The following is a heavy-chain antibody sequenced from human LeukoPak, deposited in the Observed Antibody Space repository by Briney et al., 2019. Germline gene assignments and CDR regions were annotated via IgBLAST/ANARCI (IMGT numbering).Heavy chain of an antibody. J-gene: IGHJ4*02. V-gene: IGHV3-74*01. Sequence: GGSLRLSCAASGYTFSRYWMHWVRQGLGKGLVWVSRINEDGSSTSYAESVGGRFTISRDNAKNTLYLQMNSLRAEDAAVYYCTTDTFGARDSWGQGTLVTVSS. CDR2: INEDGSST. CDR1: GYTFSRYW. CDR3: TTDTFGARDS. D-gene: IGHD3-10*01.